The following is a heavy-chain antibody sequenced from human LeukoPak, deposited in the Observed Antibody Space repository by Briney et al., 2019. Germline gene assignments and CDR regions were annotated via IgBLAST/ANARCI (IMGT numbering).Heavy chain of an antibody. D-gene: IGHD6-13*01. CDR2: ISAYNVNT. CDR3: AGIAAAGTISSYWFDP. Sequence: GASVKVSCKASGYTFTSYGISWVRQAPGQGLEWMGWISAYNVNTNYAQKLQGRVTMTTDTSTSTAYMELRSLRSDDTAVYYCAGIAAAGTISSYWFDPWGQGTLVTVSS. J-gene: IGHJ5*02. CDR1: GYTFTSYG. V-gene: IGHV1-18*01.